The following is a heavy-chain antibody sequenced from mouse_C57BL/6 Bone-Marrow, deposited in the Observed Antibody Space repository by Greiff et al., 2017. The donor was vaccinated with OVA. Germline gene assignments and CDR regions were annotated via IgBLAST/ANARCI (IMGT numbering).Heavy chain of an antibody. CDR1: GYTFPSYW. Sequence: QVQLQQPGAELVMPGASVKLSCKASGYTFPSYWMHWVKQRPGQGLEWIGEIDPSDSYTNYNQKFKGKSPLTVDKSSSTAYMQHSSLTSEDSAVYYCERKGYGSSYDYYAMDYWGQGTSVTVSS. V-gene: IGHV1-69*01. CDR3: ERKGYGSSYDYYAMDY. J-gene: IGHJ4*01. D-gene: IGHD1-1*01. CDR2: IDPSDSYT.